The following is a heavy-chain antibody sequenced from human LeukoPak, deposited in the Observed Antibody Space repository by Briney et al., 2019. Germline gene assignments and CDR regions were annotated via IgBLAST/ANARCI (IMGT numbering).Heavy chain of an antibody. Sequence: SSETLSLTCTVSGGSISSGGYDWGWIRQRGGRGRGWFGYIYYSGSTYYNPSLKSRVTISVDTSKNQFSLKLSSVTAADTAVYYCARGEPESSGYLRYWGQGTLVTVSS. CDR1: GGSISSGGYD. J-gene: IGHJ4*02. CDR2: IYYSGST. V-gene: IGHV4-31*03. CDR3: ARGEPESSGYLRY. D-gene: IGHD3-22*01.